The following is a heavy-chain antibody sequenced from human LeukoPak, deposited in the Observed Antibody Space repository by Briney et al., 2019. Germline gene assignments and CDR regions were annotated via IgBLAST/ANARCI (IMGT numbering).Heavy chain of an antibody. D-gene: IGHD2-15*01. V-gene: IGHV3-30*18. Sequence: GGPLRLSCAASGLTFRSYGMHWVRQAPGKGLEWVAVISYDGGTQYYADSVKGRFTISRDSSKNTLYLQMNSLRPEDTAVYYCAKGDCSSGTCSPFDYWGQGTLVTVSS. CDR2: ISYDGGTQ. J-gene: IGHJ4*02. CDR3: AKGDCSSGTCSPFDY. CDR1: GLTFRSYG.